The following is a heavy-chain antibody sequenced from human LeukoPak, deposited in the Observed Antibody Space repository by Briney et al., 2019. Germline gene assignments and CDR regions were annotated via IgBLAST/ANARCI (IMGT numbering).Heavy chain of an antibody. CDR1: GYTFSNYA. D-gene: IGHD2/OR15-2a*01. CDR3: AKEAPFPIFDY. V-gene: IGHV3-23*01. CDR2: ISGSGEST. J-gene: IGHJ4*02. Sequence: PGGSLRLSCAASGYTFSNYAMSWVRQAPGKGLEWVSAISGSGESTYYADSVKGRFTISRDDSNNTLYLQMDSLRAVDTAVYYWAKEAPFPIFDYWGRGTVVTVS.